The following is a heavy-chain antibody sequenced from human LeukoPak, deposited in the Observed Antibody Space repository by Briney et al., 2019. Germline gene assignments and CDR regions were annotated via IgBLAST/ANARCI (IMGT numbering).Heavy chain of an antibody. Sequence: GASEKVSCKASGYTFTGYYMHWVRQAPGQGLEWMGCINPNSGGTNYAKKFQGRVTMTRDTSIGTAYMELSRLRSDDSAVYYCARALDSSGYFDYWGQGTLSPSPQ. CDR1: GYTFTGYY. V-gene: IGHV1-2*02. CDR2: INPNSGGT. J-gene: IGHJ4*02. CDR3: ARALDSSGYFDY. D-gene: IGHD3-22*01.